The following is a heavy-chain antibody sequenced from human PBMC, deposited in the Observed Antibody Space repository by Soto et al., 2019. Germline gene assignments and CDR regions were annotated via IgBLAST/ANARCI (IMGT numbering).Heavy chain of an antibody. CDR1: GFTFSSYG. Sequence: GGSLRLSCAASGFTFSSYGMHWVRQAPGKGLEWVAVISYDGSNKYYADSVKGRFTISRDNSKNTLYLQMNSLRAEDTAVYYCARGRPQLIVVVVAASNYFDYWGQGTLVTVSS. V-gene: IGHV3-30*03. CDR3: ARGRPQLIVVVVAASNYFDY. J-gene: IGHJ4*02. CDR2: ISYDGSNK. D-gene: IGHD2-15*01.